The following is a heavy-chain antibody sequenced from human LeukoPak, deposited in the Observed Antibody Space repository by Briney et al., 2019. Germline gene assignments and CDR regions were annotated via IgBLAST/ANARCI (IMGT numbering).Heavy chain of an antibody. CDR2: IYYSGST. CDR3: ARGGHITIFGVVKRYGMDV. V-gene: IGHV4-59*01. J-gene: IGHJ6*02. Sequence: PSETLSLTCTVSGGSISSYYWSWIRQPPGKGLEWIGYIYYSGSTNYNPSLKSRVTISVDTSKNQFSLKLSSVTAADTAVYYCARGGHITIFGVVKRYGMDVWGQGTTVTVSS. CDR1: GGSISSYY. D-gene: IGHD3-3*01.